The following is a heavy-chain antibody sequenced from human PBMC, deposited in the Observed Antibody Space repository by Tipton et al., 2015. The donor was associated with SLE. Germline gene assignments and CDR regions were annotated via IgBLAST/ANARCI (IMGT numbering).Heavy chain of an antibody. Sequence: SLRLSCAASGFTFSSYWMSWVRQAPGKGLEWVANIKQDGSEKYYVDSVKGRFTISRDNAKNSLYLQMNGLRAEDTAVYYCARETYSGTLFDYWGQGTLVTVSS. CDR1: GFTFSSYW. V-gene: IGHV3-7*01. J-gene: IGHJ4*02. D-gene: IGHD1-26*01. CDR3: ARETYSGTLFDY. CDR2: IKQDGSEK.